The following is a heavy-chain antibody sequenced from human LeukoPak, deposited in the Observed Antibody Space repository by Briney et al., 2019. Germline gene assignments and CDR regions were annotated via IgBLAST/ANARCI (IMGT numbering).Heavy chain of an antibody. Sequence: ASVKVSCKASGYTFTSYGISWVRQAPGQGLEWMGWMNPNSGNTGYAQKFQGRFTMTWDTSISTAYMELSSLRSEDTAMYYCAREYRHQPDWGQGTLVTVSS. D-gene: IGHD5-12*01. CDR1: GYTFTSYG. J-gene: IGHJ4*02. CDR2: MNPNSGNT. V-gene: IGHV1-8*02. CDR3: AREYRHQPD.